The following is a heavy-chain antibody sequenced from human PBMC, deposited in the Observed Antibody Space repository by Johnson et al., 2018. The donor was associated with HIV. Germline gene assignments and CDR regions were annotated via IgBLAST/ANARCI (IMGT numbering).Heavy chain of an antibody. J-gene: IGHJ3*02. CDR3: TTDLGLKWSEGNDAFDI. CDR2: IKSETDGGTT. V-gene: IGHV3-15*02. CDR1: GFTFSNAW. Sequence: VQLVESGGALVKPGGSLRLSCVASGFTFSNAWLSWVRQAAGEGLEWVGRIKSETDGGTTDYAAPVKGRFTISRDDSKNTLYLQMNSLKTEDTAVYYCTTDLGLKWSEGNDAFDIWGQGTMVTVSS. D-gene: IGHD2-15*01.